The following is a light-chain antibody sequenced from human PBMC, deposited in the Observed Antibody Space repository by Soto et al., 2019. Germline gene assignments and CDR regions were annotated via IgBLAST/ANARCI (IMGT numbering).Light chain of an antibody. CDR2: AAS. CDR1: QSIGNY. CDR3: QQSYNSPIT. J-gene: IGKJ5*01. Sequence: DIQMTQSPSSLSASIGDRVIITCRANQSIGNYLNWYQHKPGKAPKLLIYAASSLHTGVPSRFSGSGSGTDFTLTISDLQPEDFAIYYCQQSYNSPITFGQGARLDIK. V-gene: IGKV1-39*01.